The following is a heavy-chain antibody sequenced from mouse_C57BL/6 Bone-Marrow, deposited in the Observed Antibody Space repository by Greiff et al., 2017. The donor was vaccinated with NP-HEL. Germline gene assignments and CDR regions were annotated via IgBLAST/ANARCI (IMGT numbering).Heavy chain of an antibody. D-gene: IGHD6-1*01. V-gene: IGHV3-6*01. CDR3: ARARYSADY. CDR2: ISYDGSN. Sequence: EVKLVESGPGLVKPSQSLSLTCSVTGYSITSGYYWNWIRQFPGNKLEWMGYISYDGSNNYNPSLKNRISITRDTSKNQFFLKLNSVTTEDTATYYCARARYSADYWGQGTSVTVSS. CDR1: GYSITSGYY. J-gene: IGHJ4*01.